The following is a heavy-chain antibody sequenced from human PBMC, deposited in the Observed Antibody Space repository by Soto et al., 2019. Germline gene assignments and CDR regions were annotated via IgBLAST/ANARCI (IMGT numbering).Heavy chain of an antibody. V-gene: IGHV1-69*01. J-gene: IGHJ3*02. CDR1: GGTFSSYA. D-gene: IGHD4-17*01. Sequence: QVQLVQSGAEVKKPGSSVKVSCKASGGTFSSYAISWVRQAPGQGLEWMGGIITIFGTANYAQKFQGRVTITADESTSTAYMELSSLRSEDTAVYYCASSYGDYSFGAFDIWGQGTMVTVSS. CDR2: IITIFGTA. CDR3: ASSYGDYSFGAFDI.